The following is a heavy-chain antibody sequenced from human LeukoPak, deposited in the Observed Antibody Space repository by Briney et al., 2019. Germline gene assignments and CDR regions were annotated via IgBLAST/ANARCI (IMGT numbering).Heavy chain of an antibody. D-gene: IGHD3-10*01. CDR2: IDWDDDK. Sequence: SGPTLVKPTQTLTLTCTFSGFSLSTSGMCVSWIRQPPGKALEWLALIDWDDDKYYSTSLKTRLTISKDTSKNQVAVTMTNMDPVDTATYYCARQPTYYYGSGSHNSFDYWGQGTLVTVSS. V-gene: IGHV2-70*01. CDR1: GFSLSTSGMC. J-gene: IGHJ4*02. CDR3: ARQPTYYYGSGSHNSFDY.